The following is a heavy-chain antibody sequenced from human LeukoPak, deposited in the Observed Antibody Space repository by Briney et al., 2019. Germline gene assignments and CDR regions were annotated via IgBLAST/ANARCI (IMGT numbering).Heavy chain of an antibody. D-gene: IGHD4-23*01. CDR2: IYYSGST. CDR1: GGSISGYY. V-gene: IGHV4-59*01. Sequence: SETLSLTCTVSGGSISGYYWSWIRQPPGKGLEWIGYIYYSGSTNYNPSLKSRVTISLDTSKNQLSLKLSSVTAADTAVYYCARVPHYGGNSYAFDIWGQGTMVTVSS. CDR3: ARVPHYGGNSYAFDI. J-gene: IGHJ3*02.